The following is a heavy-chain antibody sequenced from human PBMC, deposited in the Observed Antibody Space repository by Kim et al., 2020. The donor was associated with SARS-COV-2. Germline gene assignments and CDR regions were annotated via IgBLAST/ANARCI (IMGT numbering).Heavy chain of an antibody. CDR3: ARRASGSYYGSPSLNWYFDL. V-gene: IGHV5-51*01. J-gene: IGHJ2*01. CDR1: GYSFTSYW. CDR2: IYPGDSDT. Sequence: GESLKISCKGSGYSFTSYWIGWVRQMPGKGLEWMGIIYPGDSDTRYSPSFQGQVTISADKSISTAYLQWSSLKASDTAMYYCARRASGSYYGSPSLNWYFDLWGRGTLVTVSS. D-gene: IGHD1-26*01.